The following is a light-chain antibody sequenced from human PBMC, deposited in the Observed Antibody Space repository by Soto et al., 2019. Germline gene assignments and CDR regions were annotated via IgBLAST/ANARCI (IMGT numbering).Light chain of an antibody. CDR3: XXXDSNTHV. J-gene: IGLJ3*02. V-gene: IGLV4-60*02. CDR1: SGXSXXI. CDR2: LEGSGSY. Sequence: QSVLTQSSSASASLGSSVXLXXXLXSGXSXXIIAWHQQQPGKAPRYLMKLEGSGSYNKGSGVPDRFSGSSSGADRYLTISNLQFEDEADYYCXXXDSNTHVFGGGTKLTVL.